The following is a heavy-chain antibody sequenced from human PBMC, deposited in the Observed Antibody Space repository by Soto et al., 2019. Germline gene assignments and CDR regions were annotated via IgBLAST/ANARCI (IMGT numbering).Heavy chain of an antibody. CDR2: IWYDGIDK. J-gene: IGHJ6*02. V-gene: IGHV3-33*01. CDR3: ARAAVTDYQYHGMDV. CDR1: GFTFSTYG. Sequence: GGSLRLSCAASGFTFSTYGMHWVGQAPGKGLEWVAAIWYDGIDKYYAASVKGRFTISRDNSMNTVYLQMSSLRADDTAVYYCARAAVTDYQYHGMDVWGQGTTVTVSS. D-gene: IGHD4-17*01.